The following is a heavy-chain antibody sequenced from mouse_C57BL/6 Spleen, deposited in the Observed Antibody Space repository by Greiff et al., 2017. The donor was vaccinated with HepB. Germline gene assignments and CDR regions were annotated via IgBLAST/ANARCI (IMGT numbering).Heavy chain of an antibody. CDR2: INYDGSST. Sequence: EVMLVESEGGLVQPGSSMKLSCTASGFTFSDYYMAWVRQVPEKGLEWVANINYDGSSTYYLDSLKSRFIISRDNAKTILYLQMSSLKSEDTATYYCAREFHYDDSSLYDFDYWGQGTTLTVSS. CDR1: GFTFSDYY. CDR3: AREFHYDDSSLYDFDY. J-gene: IGHJ2*01. D-gene: IGHD1-1*01. V-gene: IGHV5-16*01.